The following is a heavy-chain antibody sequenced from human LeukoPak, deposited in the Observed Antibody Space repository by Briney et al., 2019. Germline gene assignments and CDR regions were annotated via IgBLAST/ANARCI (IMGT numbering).Heavy chain of an antibody. CDR3: ARAAITSPFDY. V-gene: IGHV3-20*04. J-gene: IGHJ4*02. CDR1: GFAFDEHG. Sequence: GGSLRLSCTASGFAFDEHGMSWVRQVPGKGLEWVSGINWSGGSTGYADPLRGRFTISRDNAKNSLYLQMDSLRAEDTALYYCARAAITSPFDYWGQGTLVTVSS. D-gene: IGHD2-2*01. CDR2: INWSGGST.